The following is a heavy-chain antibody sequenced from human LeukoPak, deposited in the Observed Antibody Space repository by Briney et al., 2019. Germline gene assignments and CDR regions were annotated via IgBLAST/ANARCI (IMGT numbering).Heavy chain of an antibody. D-gene: IGHD4-17*01. Sequence: ASVKVSCKASGYTFTSYGISWVRQAPGQGLEWMGWISTYNGDTNFAQKSQGRVTMTTDTSTSTAYMELRSLRSDDTAVYYCARDPDGDNDFDYWGQGTLVTVSS. J-gene: IGHJ4*02. CDR3: ARDPDGDNDFDY. CDR1: GYTFTSYG. CDR2: ISTYNGDT. V-gene: IGHV1-18*01.